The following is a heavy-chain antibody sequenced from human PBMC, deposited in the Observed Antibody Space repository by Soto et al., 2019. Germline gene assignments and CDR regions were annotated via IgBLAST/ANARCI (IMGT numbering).Heavy chain of an antibody. D-gene: IGHD5-12*01. J-gene: IGHJ4*02. CDR1: GGSISSSSYY. CDR3: AAPTTYSGYDADY. CDR2: IYYSGST. V-gene: IGHV4-39*01. Sequence: SETLSLTCTVSGGSISSSSYYWGWIRQPPGKGLEWIGSIYYSGSTYYKTSLKSRVTISVDTSKNQFSLKLSSVTAADTAVYYCAAPTTYSGYDADYWGQGTLVTVSS.